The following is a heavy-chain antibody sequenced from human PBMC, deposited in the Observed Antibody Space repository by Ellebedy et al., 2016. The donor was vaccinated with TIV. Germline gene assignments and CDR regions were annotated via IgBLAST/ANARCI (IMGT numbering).Heavy chain of an antibody. J-gene: IGHJ4*02. D-gene: IGHD2-2*01. V-gene: IGHV1-8*01. CDR3: ARVAPPGKVLDCSNTSCYLYY. CDR1: GYTFTIYD. Sequence: ASVKVSXXASGYTFTIYDINWVRQATGQGLEWMGWMNPNSGNTGYAQNFQGRVTMTRNTSISTAYMELSSLRSEDTAVYYCARVAPPGKVLDCSNTSCYLYYWGQGTLVTVSS. CDR2: MNPNSGNT.